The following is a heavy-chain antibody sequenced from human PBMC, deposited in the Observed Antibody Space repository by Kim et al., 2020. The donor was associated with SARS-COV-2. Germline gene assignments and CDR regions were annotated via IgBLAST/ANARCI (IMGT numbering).Heavy chain of an antibody. CDR2: IKQDGSEE. J-gene: IGHJ5*02. D-gene: IGHD2-15*01. CDR1: GFVFDNYR. CDR3: ARDPCTGSNCYGSFDP. V-gene: IGHV3-7*01. Sequence: GGSLRLSCAASGFVFDNYRMSWVRQAPGKGLEWVAKIKQDGSEEYYVAAVKGRFTVSRDNAKNTVSLQMNSLRAEDTATYYCARDPCTGSNCYGSFDPWGRGTLVTFSS.